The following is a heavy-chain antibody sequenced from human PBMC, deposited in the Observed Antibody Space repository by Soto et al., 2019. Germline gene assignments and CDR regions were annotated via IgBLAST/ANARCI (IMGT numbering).Heavy chain of an antibody. D-gene: IGHD5-12*01. CDR2: IIPIFGTA. CDR1: GGTFSSYA. CDR3: ARGDIVATTLTHYYYYYYMDV. J-gene: IGHJ6*03. Sequence: GASVKVSCKASGGTFSSYAISWVRQAPGQGLEWMGGIIPIFGTANYAQKFQGRVTITADESTSTAYMELSSLRSEDTAVYYCARGDIVATTLTHYYYYYYMDVWGKGTTVTVSS. V-gene: IGHV1-69*13.